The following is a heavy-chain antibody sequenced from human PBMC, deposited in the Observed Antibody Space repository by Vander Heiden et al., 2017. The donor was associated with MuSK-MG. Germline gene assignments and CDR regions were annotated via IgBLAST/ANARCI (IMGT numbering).Heavy chain of an antibody. CDR1: GLTFSSYS. Sequence: EVQLVESGGGLVQPGGSLRLSCAASGLTFSSYSMTWVRQAPGTGLDWVDFIGSSSTTIYYADSAKGRFTISRDNAKNSLYLQMNRLRAEDTAVYYCARGGFGFHFDSWGQGMLVTVSS. CDR3: ARGGFGFHFDS. J-gene: IGHJ4*02. D-gene: IGHD5-18*01. CDR2: IGSSSTTI. V-gene: IGHV3-48*04.